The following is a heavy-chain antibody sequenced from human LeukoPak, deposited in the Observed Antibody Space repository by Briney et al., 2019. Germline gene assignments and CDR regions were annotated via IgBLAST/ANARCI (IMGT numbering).Heavy chain of an antibody. J-gene: IGHJ4*02. CDR1: GFTFSNFA. CDR2: ISDSGGGT. D-gene: IGHD3-16*01. V-gene: IGHV3-23*01. Sequence: PGGSLRLSCAASGFTFSNFAMSWVRQAPGKGLQWVSAISDSGGGTFYADSVKGRFTISRDNSKNTLYLQMNSLRAEDTAVYYFAKVGVGWVAFEYWGQGTLVTVSS. CDR3: AKVGVGWVAFEY.